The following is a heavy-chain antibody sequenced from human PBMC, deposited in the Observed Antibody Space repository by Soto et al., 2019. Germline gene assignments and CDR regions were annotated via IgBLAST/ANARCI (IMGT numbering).Heavy chain of an antibody. CDR3: ARGRYCSGTSCYTDYYFGMDV. CDR1: GFTFSIYA. D-gene: IGHD2-2*02. V-gene: IGHV3-30-3*01. Sequence: VHLVESGGGVVQPGRSLRLSCAASGFTFSIYALHWVRQAPGKGLEWVAVISFDGSNKLYADSVKGRFTISRDNSKNTLYVQMNSLRGEDTAVYYCARGRYCSGTSCYTDYYFGMDVWGQGTTVTVSS. CDR2: ISFDGSNK. J-gene: IGHJ6*02.